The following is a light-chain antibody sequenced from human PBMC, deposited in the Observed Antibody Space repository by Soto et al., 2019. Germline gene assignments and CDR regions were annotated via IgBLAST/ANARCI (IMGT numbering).Light chain of an antibody. Sequence: RVTQSPAAVSVSVRDRVTIPCRASQSSSTWFAWYQQKPGKAPKLLIYDASSLESGVPSRFSGSGSGTEFTLTISRLQPDDFVGYCCPQSASQPGTFGQGTKV. CDR2: DAS. J-gene: IGKJ1*01. CDR1: QSSSTW. CDR3: PQSASQPGT. V-gene: IGKV1-5*01.